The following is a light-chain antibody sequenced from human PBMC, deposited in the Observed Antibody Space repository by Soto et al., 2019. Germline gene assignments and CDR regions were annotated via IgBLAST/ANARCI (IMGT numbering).Light chain of an antibody. Sequence: IQMTQSPSYLSASVGDRVTITCRASQRITTYLNWYQQKPGKARKLLIYAAYNLQSGVTSRFSGYGSGTDFTLTISSLQPEDFATYYCQQSYTNPKTVGPVTKVEIK. CDR3: QQSYTNPKT. V-gene: IGKV1-39*01. CDR1: QRITTY. CDR2: AAY. J-gene: IGKJ4*02.